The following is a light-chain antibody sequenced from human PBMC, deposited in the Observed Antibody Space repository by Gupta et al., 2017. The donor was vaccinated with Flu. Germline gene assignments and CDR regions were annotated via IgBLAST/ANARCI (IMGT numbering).Light chain of an antibody. CDR1: SSDVGGYNY. Sequence: QSALTQPASVSGSPGQSITISCTGTSSDVGGYNYVSWYQQHPGKALKLMIYEVSNRPSGVSNRFSGSKSDNTASLTISGLQAEDEADYYCSSYTSSNTHVFGTGTKVTVL. CDR3: SSYTSSNTHV. V-gene: IGLV2-14*01. J-gene: IGLJ1*01. CDR2: EVS.